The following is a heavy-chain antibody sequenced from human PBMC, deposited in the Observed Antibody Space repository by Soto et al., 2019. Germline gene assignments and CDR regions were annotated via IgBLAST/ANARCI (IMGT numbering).Heavy chain of an antibody. D-gene: IGHD5-18*01. CDR1: GYTFTSYG. CDR2: ISAYNGNT. Sequence: ASVKVSCKASGYTFTSYGISWVRQAPGQGLEWMGWISAYNGNTNYAQKLQGRVTMTTDTSTSTAYMELRSLRSDDTAVYYCAREAWIPLWLNKKDNWFDPWGQGTLVNAPQ. V-gene: IGHV1-18*01. CDR3: AREAWIPLWLNKKDNWFDP. J-gene: IGHJ5*02.